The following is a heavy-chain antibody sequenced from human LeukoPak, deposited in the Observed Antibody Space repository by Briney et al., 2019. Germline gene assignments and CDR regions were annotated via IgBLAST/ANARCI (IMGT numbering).Heavy chain of an antibody. Sequence: GGSLRLSCATSGFTFSNYYMSWIRQAPGKGLEWVSFISDRGDTIYYADPVRGRFAISRDNAKNSLSVQMNSLRVEDTAVYYCARLKAGNWGPGTLVTVSS. CDR1: GFTFSNYY. J-gene: IGHJ4*02. V-gene: IGHV3-11*01. CDR2: ISDRGDTI. CDR3: ARLKAGN.